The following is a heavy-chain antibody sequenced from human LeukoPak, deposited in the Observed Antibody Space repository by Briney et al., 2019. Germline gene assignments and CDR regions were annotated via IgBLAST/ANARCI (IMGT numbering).Heavy chain of an antibody. J-gene: IGHJ4*02. CDR3: AKDTGGYFIEIDY. D-gene: IGHD3-22*01. CDR2: ISGDGGST. V-gene: IGHV3-43*02. CDR1: GFTFSTYG. Sequence: GGSLRLSCAASGFTFSTYGMHWVRQAPGKGLEWVSLISGDGGSTYYADSVKGRFTISRDNSKNSLYLQMNSLRTEDTALYYCAKDTGGYFIEIDYWGQGTLVTVSS.